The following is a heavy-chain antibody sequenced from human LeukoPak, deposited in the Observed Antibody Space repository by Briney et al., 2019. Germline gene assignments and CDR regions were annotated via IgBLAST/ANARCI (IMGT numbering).Heavy chain of an antibody. V-gene: IGHV1-18*01. CDR3: ANAAEGRFVFNYMDV. J-gene: IGHJ6*03. D-gene: IGHD3-10*01. CDR2: ISSQNEYT. CDR1: ATTFNTDC. Sequence: ASVKVSCKSSATTFNTDCISWERQAPGQGLEWIGWISSQNEYTKYADKFQGRVTMTTDTPTNTVYMELRCDMTARPGVYDCANAAEGRFVFNYMDVWGKGTTVTVSS.